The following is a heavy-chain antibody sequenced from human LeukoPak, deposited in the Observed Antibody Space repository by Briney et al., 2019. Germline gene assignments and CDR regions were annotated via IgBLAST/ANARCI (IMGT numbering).Heavy chain of an antibody. Sequence: GGSLRLSCTASRFTFSNYAMSWVRQAPGKGLEWVSAISASGGSTYYADSVKGRFTISRDNSKNTLYLQMNSLRAGDTDVYFCADFRVGATGDSWGQGTMVTVSS. J-gene: IGHJ4*02. D-gene: IGHD1-26*01. CDR2: ISASGGST. V-gene: IGHV3-23*01. CDR1: RFTFSNYA. CDR3: ADFRVGATGDS.